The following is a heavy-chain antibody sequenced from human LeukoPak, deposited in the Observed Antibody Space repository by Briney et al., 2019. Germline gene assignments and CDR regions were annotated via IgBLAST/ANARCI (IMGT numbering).Heavy chain of an antibody. J-gene: IGHJ4*02. Sequence: PGGSLRLSCAASGLTFSSYGMSWVRQAPGKGLEWVSAISGSGGSTYYADSVKGRFTISRDNAKNSLYLQMNSLRAEDTAVYYCASGDYGDYAIYWGQGTLVTVSS. CDR2: ISGSGGST. V-gene: IGHV3-23*01. D-gene: IGHD4-17*01. CDR1: GLTFSSYG. CDR3: ASGDYGDYAIY.